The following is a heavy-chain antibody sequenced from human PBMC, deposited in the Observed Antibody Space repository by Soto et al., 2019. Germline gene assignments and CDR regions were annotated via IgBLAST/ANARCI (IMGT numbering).Heavy chain of an antibody. D-gene: IGHD5-18*01. CDR1: GGSISSYY. CDR2: IYYSGST. J-gene: IGHJ4*02. CDR3: ARHVDTAMRAYFDY. Sequence: SVTLPLTCTVSGGSISSYYWTWLRQPPGKGLEWIGYIYYSGSTNYNPSLKSRVTISVDTSKNQFSLKLSSVTAADTAVYYCARHVDTAMRAYFDYWGQGTLVTVSS. V-gene: IGHV4-59*01.